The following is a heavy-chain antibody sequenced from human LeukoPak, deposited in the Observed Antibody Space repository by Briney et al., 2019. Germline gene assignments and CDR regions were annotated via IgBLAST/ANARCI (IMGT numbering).Heavy chain of an antibody. CDR3: AKIPDVSDY. CDR2: IGASGDSI. J-gene: IGHJ4*02. V-gene: IGHV3-23*01. D-gene: IGHD5/OR15-5a*01. CDR1: GFTFSSYA. Sequence: GGSLRLSCAVSGFTFSSYAMIWVRQAPGRGLVWVSSIGASGDSIYYTDSVKGRFTISRDNSKDTLYLQMSSLRVEDTAVYYCAKIPDVSDYWGQGTLVTVSS.